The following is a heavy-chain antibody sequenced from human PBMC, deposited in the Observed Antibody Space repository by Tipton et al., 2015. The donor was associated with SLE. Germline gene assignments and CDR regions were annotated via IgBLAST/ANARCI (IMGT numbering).Heavy chain of an antibody. J-gene: IGHJ6*03. CDR1: GYTFTGYF. V-gene: IGHV1-2*02. Sequence: QLVQSGAEVKKPGASVKVSCKASGYTFTGYFMHWVRQAPGQGLAWMGWINPNSGGTNSAQKFQGRVTMTRDTSISTAYMELSRLRADDTSVYYCAGAVRATGYCCCMDVWGNGTTVTVSS. CDR2: INPNSGGT. D-gene: IGHD4-17*01. CDR3: AGAVRATGYCCCMDV.